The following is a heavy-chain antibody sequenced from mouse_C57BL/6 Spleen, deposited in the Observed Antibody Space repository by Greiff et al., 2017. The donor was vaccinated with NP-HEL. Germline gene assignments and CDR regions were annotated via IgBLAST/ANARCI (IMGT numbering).Heavy chain of an antibody. V-gene: IGHV2-6*01. J-gene: IGHJ3*01. CDR2: IWGVGST. CDR3: ASEDYDGRFAY. D-gene: IGHD2-4*01. CDR1: GFSLTSYG. Sequence: QVQLKESGPGLVAPSQSLSITCTVSGFSLTSYGVDWVRQSPGKGLEWLGVIWGVGSTNYNSALNSRLSISKDNSKSQVSLKMNSLQTDDTAMYYCASEDYDGRFAYWGQGTLVTVSA.